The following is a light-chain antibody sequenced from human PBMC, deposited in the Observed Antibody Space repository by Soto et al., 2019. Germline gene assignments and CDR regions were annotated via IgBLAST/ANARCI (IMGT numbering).Light chain of an antibody. CDR2: DAS. CDR1: QSINNY. Sequence: TVLTQSPGTLPLSPGERATLSCRASQSINNYLAWYQQKHGQAPRLLIYDASNRATGIPARFSGSGSGTDGTITISSPEKEDFSVYYCQQRFNWQVTFGQGTRLEIK. CDR3: QQRFNWQVT. V-gene: IGKV3-11*01. J-gene: IGKJ5*01.